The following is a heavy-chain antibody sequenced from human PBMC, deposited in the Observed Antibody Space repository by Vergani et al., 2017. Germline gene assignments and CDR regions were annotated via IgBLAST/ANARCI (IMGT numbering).Heavy chain of an antibody. CDR2: MNPNSGNT. Sequence: QVQLVQSGAEVKKPGASVKVSCKASGYTFTSYDINWVRQATGQGLEWMGWMNPNSGNTGYAQKFQGRVTMTRNTSISTAYMEVSSLRSEDTAVYYCAGGYQHLIYNYDNYMDVWGKGTTVTVPS. J-gene: IGHJ6*03. CDR1: GYTFTSYD. D-gene: IGHD2-2*01. V-gene: IGHV1-8*01. CDR3: AGGYQHLIYNYDNYMDV.